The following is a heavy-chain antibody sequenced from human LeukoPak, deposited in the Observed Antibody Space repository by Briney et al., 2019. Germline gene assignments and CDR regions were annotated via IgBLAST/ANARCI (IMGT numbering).Heavy chain of an antibody. V-gene: IGHV4-59*01. D-gene: IGHD6-13*01. Sequence: PSETLSHTCIVPGGSIIKYYWSSIRQPPGKGLEWIAYIYYSGSTNYNPSLKSRVTISVDTSKNQFSLKLSSVTAADTAVSYCAHSSSWYYFDYWGQGTLVTVSS. J-gene: IGHJ4*02. CDR1: GGSIIKYY. CDR2: IYYSGST. CDR3: AHSSSWYYFDY.